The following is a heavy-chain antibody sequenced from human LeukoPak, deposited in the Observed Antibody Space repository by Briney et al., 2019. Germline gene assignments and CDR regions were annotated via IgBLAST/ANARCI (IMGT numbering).Heavy chain of an antibody. D-gene: IGHD4-11*01. Sequence: GRSLRLSCAASGFTLSSYGMHWVRQAPGKGLEWVAVISYDGSNKYYADSVKGRFTISRDNSKNTLYLQMNSLRAEDTAVYYCAKGDSNYVGSAFDIWGQGTMVTVSS. J-gene: IGHJ3*02. CDR1: GFTLSSYG. CDR3: AKGDSNYVGSAFDI. V-gene: IGHV3-30*18. CDR2: ISYDGSNK.